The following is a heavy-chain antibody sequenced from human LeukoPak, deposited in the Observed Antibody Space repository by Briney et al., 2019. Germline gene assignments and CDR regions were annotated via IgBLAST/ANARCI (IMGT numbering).Heavy chain of an antibody. J-gene: IGHJ4*02. D-gene: IGHD3-10*01. Sequence: SETLSLTCTVSGGSISSYYWSWIRQPAGKGLEWIGRIYTSGSTNYNPSLKSRVTMSVDTSKNQFSLKLNSVTAADTAVYYCARETTTYYYGSGSYVDYWGQGTLVTVSS. V-gene: IGHV4-4*07. CDR1: GGSISSYY. CDR2: IYTSGST. CDR3: ARETTTYYYGSGSYVDY.